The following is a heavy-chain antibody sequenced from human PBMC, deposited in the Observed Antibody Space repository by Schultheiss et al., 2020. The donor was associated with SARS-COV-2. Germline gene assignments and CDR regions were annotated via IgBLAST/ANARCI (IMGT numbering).Heavy chain of an antibody. CDR1: GFTFSSYE. CDR2: ISSSGSTI. V-gene: IGHV3-48*03. CDR3: ARDRDDYGDYPAFDV. D-gene: IGHD4-17*01. J-gene: IGHJ3*01. Sequence: GGSLRLSCAASGFTFSSYEMNWVRQAPGKGLEWVSYISSSGSTIYYADSVKGRFTISRDNAKTSLYLQMDSLRAEDTAVYYCARDRDDYGDYPAFDVWGQGTMVTVSS.